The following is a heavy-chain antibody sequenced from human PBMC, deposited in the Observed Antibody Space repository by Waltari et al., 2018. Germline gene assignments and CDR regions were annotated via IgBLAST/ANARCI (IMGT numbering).Heavy chain of an antibody. CDR1: GFPFSTYG. CDR2: IKPGGTYT. J-gene: IGHJ4*02. D-gene: IGHD6-13*01. Sequence: EVQLVESGGGLVQPGGSLRPACAASGFPFSTYGMHWVRQAPGKGLVWVSHIKPGGTYTGYADSVKGRFTISRDDAKNTLYLQMNSLRVEDTAIYYCVGQIATGYWGQGTLVTVSS. CDR3: VGQIATGY. V-gene: IGHV3-74*01.